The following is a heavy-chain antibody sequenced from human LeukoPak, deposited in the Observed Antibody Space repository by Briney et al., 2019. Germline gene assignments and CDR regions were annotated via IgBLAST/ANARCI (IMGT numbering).Heavy chain of an antibody. D-gene: IGHD5-24*01. CDR2: ISSSSSYI. J-gene: IGHJ4*02. CDR1: GFPFSSYS. V-gene: IGHV3-21*01. CDR3: ARAERREMIFDY. Sequence: GGSLRLSCAASGFPFSSYSMNWVRQAPGKGLEWVSSISSSSSYIYYADSVKGRFTISRDNAKNSLYLQMNSLRAEDTAVYYCARAERREMIFDYWGQGTLVTVSS.